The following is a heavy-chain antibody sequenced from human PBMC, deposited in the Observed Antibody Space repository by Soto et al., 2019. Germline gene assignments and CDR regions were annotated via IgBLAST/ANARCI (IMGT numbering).Heavy chain of an antibody. V-gene: IGHV3-30*18. CDR2: ISYDGSNK. CDR3: AKEGSGRFGNWFDP. Sequence: QVQLVESGGGVVQPGRSLRLSCAASRFTFSSYGMNWVRQAPGKGLEWVAVISYDGSNKYYADSVKGRFTISRDNSKNTLYLQMNSLRAEDTAVYYCAKEGSGRFGNWFDPWGQGTLVTVSS. J-gene: IGHJ5*02. CDR1: RFTFSSYG. D-gene: IGHD3-10*01.